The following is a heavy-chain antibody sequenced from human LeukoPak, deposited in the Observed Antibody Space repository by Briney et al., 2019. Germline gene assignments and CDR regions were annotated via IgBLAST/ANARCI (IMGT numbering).Heavy chain of an antibody. Sequence: GGSLRLSCAASGFTFSSYSMNWVRQAPGKGLEWVSSISSSSSYIYYADSVKGRFTISRDNAKNSLYLQMNSLRAEDTAVYYCARAHQYSGSFDYWGQGTLVTVSS. CDR1: GFTFSSYS. J-gene: IGHJ4*02. CDR3: ARAHQYSGSFDY. V-gene: IGHV3-21*01. CDR2: ISSSSSYI. D-gene: IGHD6-6*01.